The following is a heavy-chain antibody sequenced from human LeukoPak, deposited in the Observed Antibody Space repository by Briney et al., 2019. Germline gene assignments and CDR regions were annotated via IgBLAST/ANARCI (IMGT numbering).Heavy chain of an antibody. CDR1: GFTFRNYG. D-gene: IGHD5-18*01. Sequence: GESLKISCAASGFTFRNYGMHWVRQAPGKGLEWVALIRYDGSKKDYADSVKGRFTISRDNSKNTLYLQMDSLRAEDTAVYYCARTGDTERFDYWGQGTLVTVSS. CDR2: IRYDGSKK. V-gene: IGHV3-33*01. CDR3: ARTGDTERFDY. J-gene: IGHJ4*02.